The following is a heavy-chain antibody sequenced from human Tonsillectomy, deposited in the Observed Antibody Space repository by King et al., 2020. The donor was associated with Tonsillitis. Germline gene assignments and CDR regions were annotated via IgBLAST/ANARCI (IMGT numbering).Heavy chain of an antibody. CDR1: GFTFNNYA. V-gene: IGHV3-30*02. CDR3: AKEYTSSSPFAS. Sequence: VQLVESGGGVGQPGGSLRLSCAASGFTFNNYAMHWVRQAPGKGLEWVTFIRNDGTLKYYADSVKGRFTISRDNYKKTLYLQMNSLRDEDTATYYCAKEYTSSSPFASWGQGTLVTVSS. J-gene: IGHJ4*02. CDR2: IRNDGTLK. D-gene: IGHD1-1*01.